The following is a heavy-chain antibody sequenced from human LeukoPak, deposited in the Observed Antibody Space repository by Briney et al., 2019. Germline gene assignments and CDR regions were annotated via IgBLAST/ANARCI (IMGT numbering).Heavy chain of an antibody. CDR2: IYHSGST. D-gene: IGHD6-19*01. Sequence: PSQTLSLTCAVSGGSISSGGYSWSWIRQPPGKGLEWIGYIYHSGSTYYNPSLKSRVTISVDRSKNQFSLKLSSVTAADTAVYYCARGKGSGWTFDYWGQGTLVTVSS. V-gene: IGHV4-30-2*01. J-gene: IGHJ4*02. CDR3: ARGKGSGWTFDY. CDR1: GGSISSGGYS.